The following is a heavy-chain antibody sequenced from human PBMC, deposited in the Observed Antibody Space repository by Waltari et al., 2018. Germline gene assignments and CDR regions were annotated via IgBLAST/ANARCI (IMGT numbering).Heavy chain of an antibody. CDR3: ARDGSYS. J-gene: IGHJ5*02. D-gene: IGHD1-26*01. Sequence: EVQLVESGGGLVQRGGSLRLSCAASGFTFSSYWKSWVRQAPGKGLEWVANIKQDGSEKYYVDSVKGRFTISRDNAKNSLYLQMNSLRAEDTAVYYCARDGSYSWGQGTLVTVSS. CDR2: IKQDGSEK. V-gene: IGHV3-7*01. CDR1: GFTFSSYW.